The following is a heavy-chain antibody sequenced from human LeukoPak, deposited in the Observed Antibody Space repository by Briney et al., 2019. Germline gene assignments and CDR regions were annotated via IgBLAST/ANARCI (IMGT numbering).Heavy chain of an antibody. CDR1: GGSISSSSDY. CDR3: ASSYNSAPRFDY. CDR2: INHSGST. J-gene: IGHJ4*02. Sequence: SETLSLTCTVSGGSISSSSDYWDWIRQPPGKGLEWIGEINHSGSTNYNPSLKSRVTISVDTSKNQFSLKLSSVTAADTAVYYCASSYNSAPRFDYWGQGTLVTVSS. D-gene: IGHD1-1*01. V-gene: IGHV4-39*07.